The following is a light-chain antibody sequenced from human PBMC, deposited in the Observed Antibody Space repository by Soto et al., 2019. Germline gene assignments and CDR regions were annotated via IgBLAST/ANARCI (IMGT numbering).Light chain of an antibody. J-gene: IGLJ2*01. CDR1: SSNVGSNA. CDR3: AAWDDSLNGVI. Sequence: QLVLTQPPSASGTPGQRVTISCSGSSSNVGSNAVNWYHHLPGTAPKLLIFRNNQRPSGVPDRFSGSKSGTSASLAISGLQSEDEAHYFCAAWDDSLNGVIFGGGTKLTVL. CDR2: RNN. V-gene: IGLV1-44*01.